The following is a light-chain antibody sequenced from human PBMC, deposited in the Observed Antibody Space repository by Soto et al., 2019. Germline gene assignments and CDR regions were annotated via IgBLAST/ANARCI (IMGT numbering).Light chain of an antibody. CDR1: SSNIGGHNV. CDR2: EGI. J-gene: IGLJ1*01. CDR3: CSYVGATTYV. V-gene: IGLV2-23*01. Sequence: QSALTQSASVSGSPGQSITISCSGTSSNIGGHNVVSWYQQHPGKAPKVIVYEGIKRPSGVSDRFSGSTSGSTASLTISGLQAEDEAEYYCCSYVGATTYVFGSGTKLTVL.